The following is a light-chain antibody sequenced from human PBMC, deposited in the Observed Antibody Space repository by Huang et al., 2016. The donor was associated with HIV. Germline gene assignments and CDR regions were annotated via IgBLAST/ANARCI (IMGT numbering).Light chain of an antibody. V-gene: IGKV1-39*01. J-gene: IGKJ3*01. CDR2: AAS. CDR3: QQSYSIPFT. CDR1: QSISTY. Sequence: DIQMTQSPSSLSASIGERVTITCRASQSISTYFNWYQQKPGKAPNLLIYAASSLQSGVPSRFSGSGSGTDFTLTITSLQPEDFATYYCQQSYSIPFTFGPGTKVDIK.